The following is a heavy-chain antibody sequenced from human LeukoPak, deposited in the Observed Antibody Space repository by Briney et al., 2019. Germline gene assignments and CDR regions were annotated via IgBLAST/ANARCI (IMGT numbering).Heavy chain of an antibody. Sequence: GRSLRLSCAASGFTFSSYGMHWVRQAPGKGLEWVAVISYDGSNKYYADSVKGRFTISRDNSKNTLYLQMNSLRAEDTAVYYCASSARDYGDHFDYWGQGTLVTVSS. CDR1: GFTFSSYG. CDR2: ISYDGSNK. D-gene: IGHD4-17*01. J-gene: IGHJ4*02. V-gene: IGHV3-30*03. CDR3: ASSARDYGDHFDY.